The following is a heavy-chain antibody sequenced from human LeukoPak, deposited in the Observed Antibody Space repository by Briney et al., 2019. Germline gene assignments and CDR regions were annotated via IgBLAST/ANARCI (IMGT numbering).Heavy chain of an antibody. D-gene: IGHD6-13*01. J-gene: IGHJ5*02. CDR3: ARDGTRWQQLAYWFGP. CDR1: GYSFISYG. Sequence: ASVKVSCKVSGYSFISYGISWVRQAPGQGLERMGWINPYNGNTNYAQKFQGRVTMTTDTSTSTAYMELRSLRSDDTAVYYCARDGTRWQQLAYWFGPWGQGTLVTVSS. V-gene: IGHV1-18*01. CDR2: INPYNGNT.